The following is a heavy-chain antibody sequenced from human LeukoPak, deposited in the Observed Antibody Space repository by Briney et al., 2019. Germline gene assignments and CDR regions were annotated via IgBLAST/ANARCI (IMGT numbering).Heavy chain of an antibody. Sequence: GGSLRLSCAASGFTFSGSGMSWVRQAPGKGLEWVSVISGNGGSTYYADSVKGRFTISRDNSKNTLYLQMNSLRAEDTAVYYCARDPRSSSWYYFDYWGQGVLVTVSS. CDR2: ISGNGGST. D-gene: IGHD6-13*01. CDR3: ARDPRSSSWYYFDY. J-gene: IGHJ4*02. V-gene: IGHV3-23*01. CDR1: GFTFSGSG.